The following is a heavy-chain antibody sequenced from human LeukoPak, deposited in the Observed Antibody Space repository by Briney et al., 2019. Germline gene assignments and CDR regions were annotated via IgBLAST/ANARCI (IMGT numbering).Heavy chain of an antibody. D-gene: IGHD6-6*01. CDR1: GGSISSYY. V-gene: IGHV4-4*07. Sequence: SETLSLTCTVSGGSISSYYWSWIRQPAGKGLEWIGHIYTSGSTNYNPSLKSRVTMSVDTSKNQFSLKLSSVTAADTAVYYCAREGSSSWDLDYWGQGTLVTVSS. CDR3: AREGSSSWDLDY. CDR2: IYTSGST. J-gene: IGHJ4*02.